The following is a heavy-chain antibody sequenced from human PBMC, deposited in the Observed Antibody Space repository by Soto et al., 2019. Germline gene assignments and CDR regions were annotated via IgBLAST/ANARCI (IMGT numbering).Heavy chain of an antibody. D-gene: IGHD1-26*01. CDR2: ISGSGGST. V-gene: IGHV3-23*01. Sequence: PGGSLRLSCAASGFTFSSYAMSWVRQAPGKGLEWVSAISGSGGSTYYADSVKGRFTISRDNSKNTLYLQMNSLRAEDTAVYYCANLQSGSYFPLDYWGQGTLVTVSS. CDR3: ANLQSGSYFPLDY. J-gene: IGHJ4*02. CDR1: GFTFSSYA.